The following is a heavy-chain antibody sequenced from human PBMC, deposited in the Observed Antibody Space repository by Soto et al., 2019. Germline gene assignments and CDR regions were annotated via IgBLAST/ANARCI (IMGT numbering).Heavy chain of an antibody. V-gene: IGHV3-23*01. CDR1: GFTFRGYA. Sequence: GGSLSLSYAASGFTFRGYAMSWVRQAPGKGLEWVSAISGSGGSTYYADSVKGRFTISRDNSKNTLYLQMNSLRAEDTAVYYCAKDQDLRYYFDYWGQGTLVTVSS. CDR2: ISGSGGST. J-gene: IGHJ4*02. CDR3: AKDQDLRYYFDY.